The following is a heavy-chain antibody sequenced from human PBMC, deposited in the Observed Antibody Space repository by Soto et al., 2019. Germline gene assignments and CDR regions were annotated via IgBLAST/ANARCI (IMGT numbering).Heavy chain of an antibody. D-gene: IGHD3-9*01. V-gene: IGHV4-59*08. CDR2: IYYSGST. J-gene: IGHJ5*02. CDR3: ARHTMSYYDIVTGYYPDNWFDP. CDR1: GGSISSYY. Sequence: PSETLSLTCTVSGGSISSYYWSWIRQPPGKGLEWIGYIYYSGSTNYNPSLKSRVTISVDTSKNQFSLKLSSVTAADTAVYYCARHTMSYYDIVTGYYPDNWFDPWGQGHLVTVSS.